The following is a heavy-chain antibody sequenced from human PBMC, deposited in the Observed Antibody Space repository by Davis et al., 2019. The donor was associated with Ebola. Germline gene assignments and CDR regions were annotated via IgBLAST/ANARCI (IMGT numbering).Heavy chain of an antibody. CDR2: ISAYNGNT. J-gene: IGHJ4*02. CDR1: GYTFTGYY. V-gene: IGHV1-18*04. Sequence: AASVKVSCKASGYTFTGYYMHWVRQAPGQGLEWMGWISAYNGNTNYAQKLQGRVTMTTDTSTSTAYMELRSLRSDDTAVYYCARGDMTTVTFDYWGQGTLVTVSS. D-gene: IGHD4-11*01. CDR3: ARGDMTTVTFDY.